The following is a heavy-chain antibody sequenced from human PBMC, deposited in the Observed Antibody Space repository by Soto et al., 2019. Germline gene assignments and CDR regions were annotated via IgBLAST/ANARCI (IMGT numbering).Heavy chain of an antibody. CDR2: ISAYNGNT. Sequence: QVQLVQAGAEVKKPGASVKVSCKASSYTFTSFGISWVRQAPGQGLEWMGWISAYNGNTYYAQKFQGRVTMTTDTSTSTAYVELRSLTSDDTAVYFCARDRLTGTTSGDYWGQGTLVTVSS. CDR1: SYTFTSFG. D-gene: IGHD1-7*01. V-gene: IGHV1-18*01. J-gene: IGHJ4*02. CDR3: ARDRLTGTTSGDY.